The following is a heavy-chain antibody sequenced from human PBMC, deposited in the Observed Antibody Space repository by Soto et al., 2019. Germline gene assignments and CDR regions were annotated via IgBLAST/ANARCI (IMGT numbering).Heavy chain of an antibody. V-gene: IGHV4-34*01. Sequence: KPSETLSLTCAVYGGSFSGYYWSWIRQPPGKGLEWIGEINHSGSTNYNPSLKSRVTISVDTSKNQFSLKLSSVTAADTAVYYCASDRNSSSWYWFDYWGQGTLVTVSS. CDR1: GGSFSGYY. D-gene: IGHD6-13*01. CDR2: INHSGST. CDR3: ASDRNSSSWYWFDY. J-gene: IGHJ4*02.